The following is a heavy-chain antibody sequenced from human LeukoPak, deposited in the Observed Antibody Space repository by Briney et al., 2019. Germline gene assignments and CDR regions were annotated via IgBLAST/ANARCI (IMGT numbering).Heavy chain of an antibody. CDR2: IRSKAYGGTT. V-gene: IGHV3-49*04. CDR3: TRVNRIRTTVVTRVVLGANHDAFDI. CDR1: GFTFGDYA. J-gene: IGHJ3*02. D-gene: IGHD4-23*01. Sequence: GGSLRLSCTASGFTFGDYAMSWVRQAPGKGLEWVGFIRSKAYGGTTEYAASVKGRFTISRDDSKSIAYLQMNSLKTEDTAVYYCTRVNRIRTTVVTRVVLGANHDAFDIWGQGTMVTVSS.